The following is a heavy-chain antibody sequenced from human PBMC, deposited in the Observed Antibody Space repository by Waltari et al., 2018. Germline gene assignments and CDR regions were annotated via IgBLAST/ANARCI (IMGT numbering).Heavy chain of an antibody. CDR2: INSEGMGT. CDR3: ARVAPNWSVDL. Sequence: EVQLVESGGGLVQPGGSLRLSCAASGFTFSSYWMPWARQPPGKGLVGLSGINSEGMGTIYADSVKGRFTISRDNGKNTLYLQMNSLRAEDTAVYYCARVAPNWSVDLWGRGTLVTVSS. V-gene: IGHV3-74*01. J-gene: IGHJ2*01. CDR1: GFTFSSYW.